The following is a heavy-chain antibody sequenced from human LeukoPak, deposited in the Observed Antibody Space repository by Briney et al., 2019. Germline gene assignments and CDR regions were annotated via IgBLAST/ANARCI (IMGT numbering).Heavy chain of an antibody. Sequence: GGSLRLSCVASGFTFSNYWMTWVRQAPGKGLEWVANIKQDGSEKYYVDSVRGRFAISRDNAKNSIYLQMNSLRAEDTAVYYCARVARSYYDSSGYSPWGQGTLVTVSS. CDR1: GFTFSNYW. V-gene: IGHV3-7*03. D-gene: IGHD3-22*01. CDR2: IKQDGSEK. J-gene: IGHJ5*02. CDR3: ARVARSYYDSSGYSP.